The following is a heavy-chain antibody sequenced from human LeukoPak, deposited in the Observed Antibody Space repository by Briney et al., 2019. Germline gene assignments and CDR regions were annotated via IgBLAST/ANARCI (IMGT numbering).Heavy chain of an antibody. D-gene: IGHD3-16*01. Sequence: PSETLSLTCAVSGYSISSGYYWGWIRQPPGKGLEWIGSIYHSGSTYYNPSLKSRVTISVDTSKNQFSLKLSSVTAADTAVYYCARMENYEGVWVGYWGQGTLVTVSS. CDR3: ARMENYEGVWVGY. V-gene: IGHV4-38-2*01. CDR2: IYHSGST. CDR1: GYSISSGYY. J-gene: IGHJ4*02.